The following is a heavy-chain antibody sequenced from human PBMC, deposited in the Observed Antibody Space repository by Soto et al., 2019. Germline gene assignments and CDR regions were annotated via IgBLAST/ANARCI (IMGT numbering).Heavy chain of an antibody. Sequence: QVQLVQSGAEVKKPGASVKVSCKASGYTFTSYDINWVRQATGQGLEWMEWMNPNSGNTGYAQEFQGRVTMTRNTSISTAYMDLSSLRSDDTAVYYCARERAAAGFDYWGQGTLVTVSS. V-gene: IGHV1-8*01. D-gene: IGHD6-13*01. CDR1: GYTFTSYD. J-gene: IGHJ4*02. CDR3: ARERAAAGFDY. CDR2: MNPNSGNT.